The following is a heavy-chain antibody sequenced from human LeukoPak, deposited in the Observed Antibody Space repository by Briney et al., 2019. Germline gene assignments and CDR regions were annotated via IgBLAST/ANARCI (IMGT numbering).Heavy chain of an antibody. CDR1: GFTFSSYA. V-gene: IGHV3-23*01. CDR2: ISVSAGST. D-gene: IGHD2-2*01. Sequence: GGSLRLSCAASGFTFSSYAMSWVRQAPGKGLDWVSAISVSAGSTYYADSVKGRFTISRDNAKNPLYLQMNNLRAEDTAVYYCARNRGYQQFDYWGQGTLVTVSS. CDR3: ARNRGYQQFDY. J-gene: IGHJ4*02.